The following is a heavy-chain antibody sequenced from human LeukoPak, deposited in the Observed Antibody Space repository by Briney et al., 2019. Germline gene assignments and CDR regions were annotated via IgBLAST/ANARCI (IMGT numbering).Heavy chain of an antibody. CDR2: IYSTGST. J-gene: IGHJ4*02. Sequence: SETLSLSCTVSGGSISSGSYYWSWIRQPAGKGLEWIGRIYSTGSTNYNPSLKSRVTISVDTSKNQFSLKLSSVTAADTAVYYCARGYLVWGQGTLVTVSS. D-gene: IGHD1-14*01. CDR1: GGSISSGSYY. V-gene: IGHV4-61*02. CDR3: ARGYLV.